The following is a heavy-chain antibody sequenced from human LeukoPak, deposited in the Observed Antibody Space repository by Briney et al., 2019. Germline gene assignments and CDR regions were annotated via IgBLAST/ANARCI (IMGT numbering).Heavy chain of an antibody. D-gene: IGHD5-12*01. V-gene: IGHV3-53*01. J-gene: IGHJ4*02. CDR2: IYSGGST. CDR3: ARQSWGNSGYGLFDY. CDR1: GFTVSSNF. Sequence: GGSLRLSCAASGFTVSSNFMSWVRQAPGKGLEWVSVIYSGGSTYYADSVKGRFTISRDNSKNTLYLQMNSLRAEDTAVYYCARQSWGNSGYGLFDYWGQGTLVTVSS.